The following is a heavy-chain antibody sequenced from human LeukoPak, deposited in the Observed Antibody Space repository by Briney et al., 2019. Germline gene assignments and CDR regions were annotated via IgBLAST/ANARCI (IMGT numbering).Heavy chain of an antibody. J-gene: IGHJ6*03. CDR3: ARDPRTSCYTTYYYYYMDV. CDR2: ISYDGSNK. Sequence: PGRSLRLSCAASGFTFSSYAMHWVRQAPGKGLEWVAVISYDGSNKYYADSVKGRFTISRDNSKNTLYLQMNSLRVEDTAVYYCARDPRTSCYTTYYYYYMDVCGKGTTVTVSS. V-gene: IGHV3-30-3*01. CDR1: GFTFSSYA. D-gene: IGHD2-2*02.